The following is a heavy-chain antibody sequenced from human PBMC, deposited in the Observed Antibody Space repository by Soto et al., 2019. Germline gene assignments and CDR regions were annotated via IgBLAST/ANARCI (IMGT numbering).Heavy chain of an antibody. CDR2: INHSGIT. D-gene: IGHD6-13*01. J-gene: IGHJ5*02. CDR1: GGSFSGYY. V-gene: IGHV4-34*01. CDR3: ARGKAAGTRKNNCFDP. Sequence: SETLSLTCAVYGGSFSGYYWNWIRQPPGKGLEWIGEINHSGITNYNPSLKSRVTISVDTSKNQLSLKLSSLTAADTAVYYCARGKAAGTRKNNCFDPWGQGTLVTVSS.